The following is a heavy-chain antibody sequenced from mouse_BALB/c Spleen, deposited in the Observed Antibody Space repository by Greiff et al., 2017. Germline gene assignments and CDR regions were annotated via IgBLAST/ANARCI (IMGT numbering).Heavy chain of an antibody. CDR3: ARQDSTYAFAY. J-gene: IGHJ3*01. V-gene: IGHV5-6*01. CDR2: ISSGGSYT. Sequence: EVKLVESGGDLVKPGGSLKLSCAASGFTFSSYGMSWVRQTPDKRLEWVATISSGGSYTYYPDSVKGRFTSSRDNAKNTLYLQMSSLKSEDTAMYYWARQDSTYAFAYWGQGILVTVSA. CDR1: GFTFSSYG. D-gene: IGHD5-1*01.